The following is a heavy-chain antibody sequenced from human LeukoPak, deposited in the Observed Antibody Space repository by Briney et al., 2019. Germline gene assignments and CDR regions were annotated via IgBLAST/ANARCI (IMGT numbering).Heavy chain of an antibody. Sequence: PGGSLRLSCAASGFTFSSYDMHWVRQPTGGGLEWVSGIGTAGDTYYLGSVKGRFTISRENAQNSLYLQMNSLRAGDTAVYYCARGRGPTLGYFDLWGRGTLVTVSS. V-gene: IGHV3-13*01. CDR3: ARGRGPTLGYFDL. J-gene: IGHJ2*01. CDR2: IGTAGDT. CDR1: GFTFSSYD.